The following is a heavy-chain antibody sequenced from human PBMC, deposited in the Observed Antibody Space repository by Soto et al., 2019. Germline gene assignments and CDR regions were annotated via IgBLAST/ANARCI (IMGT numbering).Heavy chain of an antibody. Sequence: QVQLVQSGAEVKKPGSSVKVSCKASGGTFSSYTISWVRQAPGQGLEWMGRVIPILGIANYAQKFQGRVTITADKSTSTAYMELGSLRSDDTAVYYCARDDGDGYYRLRWFDYWGQGTLVTVSS. CDR2: VIPILGIA. CDR1: GGTFSSYT. J-gene: IGHJ4*02. D-gene: IGHD1-26*01. CDR3: ARDDGDGYYRLRWFDY. V-gene: IGHV1-69*08.